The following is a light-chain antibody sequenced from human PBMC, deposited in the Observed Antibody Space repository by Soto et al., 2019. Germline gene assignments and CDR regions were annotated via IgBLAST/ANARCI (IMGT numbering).Light chain of an antibody. CDR1: KLGDKY. J-gene: IGLJ2*01. CDR3: QEWDSSTVV. CDR2: QNS. Sequence: SYELTQPPSVSVSPGQTASITCSGDKLGDKYACWYQQKPGQSPVLVIYQNSKRPSGIPERFSGSNSGNTATLTISGTQAMDEDDYYCQEWDSSTVVFGGGTKVTVL. V-gene: IGLV3-1*01.